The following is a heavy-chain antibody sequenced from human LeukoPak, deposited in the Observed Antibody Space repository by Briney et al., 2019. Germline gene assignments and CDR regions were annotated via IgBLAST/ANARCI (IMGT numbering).Heavy chain of an antibody. J-gene: IGHJ6*02. V-gene: IGHV4-59*01. Sequence: PSETLSLTCTVSGVSISSYYGSWLRQPPGKGLEGIGYIYYSGSTNYNPSLKSRVTISVDTSKNQFSLKLSSVTAADTAVYYCARDLNDYVWGSYYYGMDVWGQGTTVTVSS. CDR1: GVSISSYY. CDR2: IYYSGST. CDR3: ARDLNDYVWGSYYYGMDV. D-gene: IGHD3-16*01.